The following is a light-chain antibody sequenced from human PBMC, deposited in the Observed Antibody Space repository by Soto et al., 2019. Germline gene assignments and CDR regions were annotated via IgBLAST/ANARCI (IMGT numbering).Light chain of an antibody. V-gene: IGLV2-8*01. CDR3: SSCAGSNNPDV. Sequence: QSALTQPPSASGSPGQSVTISCTGTSSDVGGCKFVSWYQQYPGKAPKLIIYEVSKRPSGVPDRFSGFKSGNPASLTVSGLRAEDEADYYCSSCAGSNNPDVFGTGTKLTVL. CDR1: SSDVGGCKF. J-gene: IGLJ1*01. CDR2: EVS.